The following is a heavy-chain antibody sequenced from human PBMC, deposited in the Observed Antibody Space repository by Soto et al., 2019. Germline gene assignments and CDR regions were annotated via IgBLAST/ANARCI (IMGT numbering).Heavy chain of an antibody. V-gene: IGHV3-23*01. CDR1: GFTFSNYA. J-gene: IGHJ4*02. CDR2: INIVGGAT. CDR3: TKNYYFDS. Sequence: EVQLLESGGGLVQPGGSLRLSCVASGFTFSNYAMSWVRQAPAKAPEWVSSINIVGGATNYADSVRGRFAMSRDDSTNTVFLQRNSLRADDTAVYYCTKNYYFDSWGQGTLVTVA.